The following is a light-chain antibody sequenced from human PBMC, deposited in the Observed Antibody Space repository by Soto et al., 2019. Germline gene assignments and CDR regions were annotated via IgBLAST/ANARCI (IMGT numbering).Light chain of an antibody. V-gene: IGLV1-51*01. Sequence: QSVLTQPPSVSAAPGQKVTISCSGSSSNIGNNYVSWYQQLPGTAPKLLLYDNNKRPSGIPDRFSGSKSGTSATLGITGLQTGDEADYYCGTWDSSLSTYVFGTATKVTVL. J-gene: IGLJ1*01. CDR2: DNN. CDR1: SSNIGNNY. CDR3: GTWDSSLSTYV.